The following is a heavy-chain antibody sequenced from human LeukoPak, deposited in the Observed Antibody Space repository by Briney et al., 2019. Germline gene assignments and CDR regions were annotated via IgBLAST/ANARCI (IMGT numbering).Heavy chain of an antibody. Sequence: ASVKVSCKASGYTFTSYCMHWVRQAPGQGLEWMGIINPSGGSTSYAQKFQGRVTMTRNTSTSTVYMELSSLRTEDTAVYYCARGSSGWYSVAYWGHGTLVTVSS. V-gene: IGHV1-46*01. CDR3: ARGSSGWYSVAY. J-gene: IGHJ4*01. D-gene: IGHD6-19*01. CDR1: GYTFTSYC. CDR2: INPSGGST.